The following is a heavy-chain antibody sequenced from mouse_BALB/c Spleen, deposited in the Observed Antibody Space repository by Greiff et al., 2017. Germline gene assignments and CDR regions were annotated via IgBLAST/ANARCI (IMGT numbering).Heavy chain of an antibody. V-gene: IGHV5-9-3*01. Sequence: EVQLQESGGGLVKPGGSLKLSCAASGFTFSSYAMSWVRQTPEKRLEWVATISSGGSYTYYPDSVKGRFTISRDNAKNTLYLQMSSLRSEDTAMYYCAREGGDGNYPYAMDYWGQGTSVTVSS. J-gene: IGHJ4*01. D-gene: IGHD2-1*01. CDR2: ISSGGSYT. CDR3: AREGGDGNYPYAMDY. CDR1: GFTFSSYA.